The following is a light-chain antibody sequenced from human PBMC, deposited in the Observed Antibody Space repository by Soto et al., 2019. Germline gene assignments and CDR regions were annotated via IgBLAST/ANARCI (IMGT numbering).Light chain of an antibody. V-gene: IGKV1-5*01. CDR3: QQYNSYVWT. J-gene: IGKJ1*01. CDR2: DAS. CDR1: QSISSW. Sequence: DIQMTQSPSTLSASVGDRVTITCRASQSISSWLAWYQQKPGKAPKLLIYDASSLEGGVPSRFSGSGSGTEFTLSISSLQPEDFAPYYCQQYNSYVWTFGQGTKVEIK.